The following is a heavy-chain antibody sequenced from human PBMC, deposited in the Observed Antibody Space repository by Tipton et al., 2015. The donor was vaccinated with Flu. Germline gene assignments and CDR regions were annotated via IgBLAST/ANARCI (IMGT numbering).Heavy chain of an antibody. J-gene: IGHJ5*02. CDR3: ARYPGAVAGIIDP. D-gene: IGHD6-19*01. CDR2: ITSGKNYI. V-gene: IGHV3-21*01. Sequence: SLRLSCAASGFSISHYTMNWVRQAPGKGLEWVSSITSGKNYIYYADSVEGRFTISRDNGKNSLHLQMNSLRAEDTAVYYCARYPGAVAGIIDPWGQGTLVTVSS. CDR1: GFSISHYT.